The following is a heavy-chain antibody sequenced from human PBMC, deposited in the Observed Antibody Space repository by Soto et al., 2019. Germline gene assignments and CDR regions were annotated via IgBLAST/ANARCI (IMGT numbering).Heavy chain of an antibody. CDR2: IWNDGSYE. V-gene: IGHV3-33*01. CDR3: ARDRSNWSSLGY. Sequence: QVQLVESGGGVVQSGRSLRLACAASGFTFNKFGMHWVRQAPGKGLEWVAVIWNDGSYETYADSVKGRFTISRDNSKNTLYLQMNSLRAEDTAVYYCARDRSNWSSLGYWGQGTLVTGSS. J-gene: IGHJ4*02. D-gene: IGHD6-13*01. CDR1: GFTFNKFG.